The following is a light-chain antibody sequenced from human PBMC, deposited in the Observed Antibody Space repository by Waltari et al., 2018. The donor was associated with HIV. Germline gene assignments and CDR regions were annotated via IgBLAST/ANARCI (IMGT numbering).Light chain of an antibody. Sequence: DVQMTQSPSSLSASVGDRVTITCRASQGIRNDLVWYQQKSGKAPKRLIYAVSTLHSGVPARCSGSASGTEFTLTISSLQPEDFATYFCLQHNTYPQTFGQGTRVEVK. CDR2: AVS. J-gene: IGKJ1*01. V-gene: IGKV1-17*01. CDR1: QGIRND. CDR3: LQHNTYPQT.